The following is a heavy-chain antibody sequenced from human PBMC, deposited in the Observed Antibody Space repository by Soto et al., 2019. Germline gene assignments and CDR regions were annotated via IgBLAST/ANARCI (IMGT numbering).Heavy chain of an antibody. Sequence: GESLKISCKGSGYSFAGYLITWVRQKPVKGLEWMGRIDPSDSQTYYSPSFRGHVTISVTKSITTVFLQWSSLRASDTAMYYCVRQIYDSDTGPNCQECLDSCGRGTPVAVCS. CDR1: GYSFAGYL. CDR3: VRQIYDSDTGPNCQECLDS. J-gene: IGHJ5*02. V-gene: IGHV5-10-1*01. D-gene: IGHD3-22*01. CDR2: IDPSDSQT.